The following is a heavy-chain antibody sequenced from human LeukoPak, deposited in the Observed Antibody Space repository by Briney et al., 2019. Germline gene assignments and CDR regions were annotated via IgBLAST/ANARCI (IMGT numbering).Heavy chain of an antibody. CDR1: GFTFSTFG. V-gene: IGHV3-23*01. J-gene: IGHJ4*02. CDR2: ITGSGATT. Sequence: GPLRLSCAASGFTFSTFGMNWVRRAPGKGPEWVSGITGSGATTYYADSVKGRFTISRDNSQNTLYLQMNTLRAEDTAVYYCAKVVSGFHFDCWGQGTLVTVSS. CDR3: AKVVSGFHFDC. D-gene: IGHD1-26*01.